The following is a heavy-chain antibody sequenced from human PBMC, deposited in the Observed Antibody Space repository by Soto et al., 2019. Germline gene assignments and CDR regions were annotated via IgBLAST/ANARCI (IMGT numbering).Heavy chain of an antibody. D-gene: IGHD1-26*01. CDR3: ARDWWELRRGSVGAFDY. CDR2: ISAYNGNT. J-gene: IGHJ4*02. Sequence: QVQLVQSGAEVKKPGASVKVSCKASGYTFTSYGISWVRQAPGQVLEWMGWISAYNGNTNYAQKLQGRVTMTTDTSTSTAYMELRSLRSDDTAVYYCARDWWELRRGSVGAFDYWGQGTLVTVSS. V-gene: IGHV1-18*01. CDR1: GYTFTSYG.